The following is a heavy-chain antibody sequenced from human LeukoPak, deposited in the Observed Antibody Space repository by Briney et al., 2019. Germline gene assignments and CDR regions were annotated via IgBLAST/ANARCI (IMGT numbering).Heavy chain of an antibody. J-gene: IGHJ4*02. CDR3: ASLGSSKEWRESFDY. CDR1: GGTFSSYA. V-gene: IGHV1-69*04. CDR2: IIPIFGIA. D-gene: IGHD2-2*01. Sequence: SVKVSCKASGGTFSSYAIGWVRQAPGQGLEWMGRIIPIFGIANYAQKFQGRVTITADKSTSTAYMELSSLRSEDTAVYYCASLGSSKEWRESFDYWGQGTLVTVSS.